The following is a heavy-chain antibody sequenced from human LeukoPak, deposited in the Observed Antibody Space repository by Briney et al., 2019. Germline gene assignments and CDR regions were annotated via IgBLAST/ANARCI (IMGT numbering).Heavy chain of an antibody. Sequence: SSQTLSLTCTVSGGSISSGSYYWSWIRQPAGKGLEWIGYIYYSGSTNYNPSLKSRVTISVDTSKNQFSLKLSSVTAADTAVYYCARSSSIAAPIDYWGQGTLVTVSS. CDR2: IYYSGST. J-gene: IGHJ4*02. CDR3: ARSSSIAAPIDY. CDR1: GGSISSGSYY. V-gene: IGHV4-61*10. D-gene: IGHD6-6*01.